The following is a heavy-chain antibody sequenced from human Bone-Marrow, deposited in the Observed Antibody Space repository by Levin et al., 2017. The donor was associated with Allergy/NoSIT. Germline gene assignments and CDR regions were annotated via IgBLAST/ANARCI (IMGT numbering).Heavy chain of an antibody. D-gene: IGHD2-8*02. CDR2: IRNKAKSYAT. CDR1: GFTFSGSA. J-gene: IGHJ4*02. CDR3: TRLGYCPGGVCYFDY. Sequence: GESLKISCAASGFTFSGSAMHWVRQASGKGLEWVGRIRNKAKSYATAYAASVEGRFTISRADSKNTAYLQMNSLKTEDTAMYYCTRLGYCPGGVCYFDYWGQGTLVTVSS. V-gene: IGHV3-73*01.